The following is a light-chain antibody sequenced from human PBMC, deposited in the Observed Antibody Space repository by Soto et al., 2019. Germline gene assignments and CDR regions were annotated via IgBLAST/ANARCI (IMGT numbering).Light chain of an antibody. V-gene: IGKV2-28*01. CDR3: MQALQTPNT. CDR1: QSLLHSNGYNY. CDR2: LGS. Sequence: DIVMTQSPLSLPVTPGEPASISCRSSQSLLHSNGYNYLDWYLQKPGQSPQLLIYLGSNRASGVPDRFSGSGSGTDFTLKISRVEAEDVGLYYCMQALQTPNTFGQGTRLEIK. J-gene: IGKJ5*01.